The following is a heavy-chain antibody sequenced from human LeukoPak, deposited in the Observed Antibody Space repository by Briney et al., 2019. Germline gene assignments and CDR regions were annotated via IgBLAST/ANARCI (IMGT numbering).Heavy chain of an antibody. J-gene: IGHJ2*01. CDR1: GFTFSSYA. CDR3: ATLAPYSSSWYWYFDL. V-gene: IGHV3-23*01. D-gene: IGHD6-13*01. CDR2: ISGSGDTT. Sequence: PGGSLRLSCAASGFTFSSYAMSWVRQAPRKGLEWVSAISGSGDTTYYADSVKGRFTISRDNSKSTLYLQMNSLRAEDTAVYYCATLAPYSSSWYWYFDLWGRGTLVTVSS.